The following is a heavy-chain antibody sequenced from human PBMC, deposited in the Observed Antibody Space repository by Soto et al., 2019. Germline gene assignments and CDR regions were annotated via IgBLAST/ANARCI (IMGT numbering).Heavy chain of an antibody. Sequence: VHLVESGGGVVQPGRSLRLSCAASGFILSSFAIHWVRQAPGKGLEWAAVISYDGRKKYYADSMKGRFTISRDNSKNTLYLQMNSLSADDTAVYYCARQDHSGSGWFDTWGQGTLVTVSS. CDR3: ARQDHSGSGWFDT. CDR1: GFILSSFA. D-gene: IGHD3-22*01. CDR2: ISYDGRKK. V-gene: IGHV3-30*04. J-gene: IGHJ5*02.